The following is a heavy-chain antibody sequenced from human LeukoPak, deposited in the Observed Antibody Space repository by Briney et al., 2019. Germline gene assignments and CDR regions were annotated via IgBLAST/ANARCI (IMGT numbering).Heavy chain of an antibody. V-gene: IGHV1-2*02. CDR3: ARVRVYSYGYLGY. D-gene: IGHD5-18*01. CDR2: INPNSGGT. Sequence: ASVKVSCKASGYTFTGYYMHWVRQAPGQGLEWMGWINPNSGGTNYAQKFQGRVTMTRDTSISTAYMELSRLGSDDTAVYYCARVRVYSYGYLGYWGQGTLVTVSS. J-gene: IGHJ4*02. CDR1: GYTFTGYY.